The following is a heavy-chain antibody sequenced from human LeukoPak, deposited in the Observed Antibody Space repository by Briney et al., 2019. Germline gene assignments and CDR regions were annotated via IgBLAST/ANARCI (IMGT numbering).Heavy chain of an antibody. CDR1: GGTFSSYA. CDR2: IIPIFGTA. Sequence: VASVKVSCKASGGTFSSYAISWVRQAPGQGLEWMGGIIPIFGTANYAQKFQGRVTITADESTSTAYMELSSLRPEDTAVYYCARDNNWNWFDPWGQGTLVTVSS. CDR3: ARDNNWNWFDP. D-gene: IGHD1-20*01. V-gene: IGHV1-69*13. J-gene: IGHJ5*02.